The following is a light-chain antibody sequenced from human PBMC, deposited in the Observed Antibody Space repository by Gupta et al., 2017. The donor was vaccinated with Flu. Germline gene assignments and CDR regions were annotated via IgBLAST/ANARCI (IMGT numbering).Light chain of an antibody. CDR2: EVS. CDR1: SSDIGGYKY. CDR3: SSYTSSSVYV. V-gene: IGLV2-14*01. J-gene: IGLJ1*01. Sequence: HSALTQPAPVSGAPGQSITISCTGTSSDIGGYKYVSWYQQHPGKAPKVMIYEVSNRPSGVSNRFSGSKSGSTASLTISGLQAEDEADYYCSSYTSSSVYVFGTGTKVTVL.